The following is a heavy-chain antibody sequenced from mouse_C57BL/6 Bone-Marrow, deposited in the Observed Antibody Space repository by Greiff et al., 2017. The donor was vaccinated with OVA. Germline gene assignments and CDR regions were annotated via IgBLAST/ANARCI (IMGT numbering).Heavy chain of an antibody. D-gene: IGHD3-2*02. V-gene: IGHV10-1*01. CDR3: VRQDSSGYSDFDY. J-gene: IGHJ2*01. Sequence: VKDRFTISRDDSESMLYLQMNNLKTEDTAMYYCVRQDSSGYSDFDYWGQGTTLTVSS.